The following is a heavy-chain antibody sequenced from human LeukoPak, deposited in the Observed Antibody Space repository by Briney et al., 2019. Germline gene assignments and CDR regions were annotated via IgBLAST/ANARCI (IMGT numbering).Heavy chain of an antibody. CDR1: GFTFSSYW. CDR2: IKQDGSEK. CDR3: ARDRYYYGSGSVNDY. Sequence: GGSLRLSCAASGFTFSSYWMSWVRQAPGKGLEWVANIKQDGSEKYYVDSVKGRFTISRDNAKNSLYLQMNSLRAEDTAVYYCARDRYYYGSGSVNDYWGQGTLVTVSS. V-gene: IGHV3-7*01. J-gene: IGHJ4*02. D-gene: IGHD3-10*01.